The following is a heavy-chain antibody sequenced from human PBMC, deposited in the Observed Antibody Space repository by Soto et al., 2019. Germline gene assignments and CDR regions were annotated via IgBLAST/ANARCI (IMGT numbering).Heavy chain of an antibody. Sequence: PGGSLRLSCAASGFTFSSYAMSWVRQAPGKGLEWVSAISGSGGSTYYADSVKGRFTISRDNSKNTLYLQMNSLRAEDTAVYYCAKARTGYSSGWYVSVSMDVWGKGTTVTVSS. D-gene: IGHD6-19*01. V-gene: IGHV3-23*01. CDR3: AKARTGYSSGWYVSVSMDV. J-gene: IGHJ6*03. CDR1: GFTFSSYA. CDR2: ISGSGGST.